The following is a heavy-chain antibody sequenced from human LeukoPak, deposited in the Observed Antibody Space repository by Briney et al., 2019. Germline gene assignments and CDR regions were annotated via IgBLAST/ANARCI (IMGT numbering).Heavy chain of an antibody. Sequence: SETLSLTCTVSGGSISSSSYYWGWIRQPPGKGPEWIVSMYYSGSTFYNPSLKSRVTISVDRSKNQFSLKLSSVTAEDAAVYYCARNLPAADYWGQGTLVTVSS. CDR3: ARNLPAADY. CDR1: GGSISSSSYY. V-gene: IGHV4-39*07. CDR2: MYYSGST. D-gene: IGHD2-2*01. J-gene: IGHJ4*02.